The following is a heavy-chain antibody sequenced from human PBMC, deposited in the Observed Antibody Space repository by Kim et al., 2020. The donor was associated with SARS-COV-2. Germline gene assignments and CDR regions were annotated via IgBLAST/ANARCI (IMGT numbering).Heavy chain of an antibody. D-gene: IGHD2-21*01. CDR1: GFTFSNYG. CDR3: ANCGGGTNWAYHYGMDV. V-gene: IGHV3-23*01. Sequence: GGSLRLSCAASGFTFSNYGLSWVHQAPGEGLEWVSSISDSGESTYYADSVKGRFTISRDNSKNTLYLQMNGLRVEDTAVYYCANCGGGTNWAYHYGMDVWGQGTTVTVSS. CDR2: ISDSGEST. J-gene: IGHJ6*02.